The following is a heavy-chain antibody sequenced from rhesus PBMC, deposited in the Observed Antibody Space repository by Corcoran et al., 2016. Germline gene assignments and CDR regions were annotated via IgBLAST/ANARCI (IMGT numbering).Heavy chain of an antibody. V-gene: IGHV4-173*01. CDR1: GGSISSNY. Sequence: QLQLQESGPGLVTPSETLSLPCAVSGGSISSNYWIWIRQPPGKGLGGVGRISGSGWRTDHNPALNSRGTISTDTSKNQFSRKVSSVTAADTAVYYCARVVTGTTRSVDVWGRGVLVTVSS. CDR3: ARVVTGTTRSVDV. J-gene: IGHJ5-2*02. CDR2: ISGSGWRT. D-gene: IGHD1-26*01.